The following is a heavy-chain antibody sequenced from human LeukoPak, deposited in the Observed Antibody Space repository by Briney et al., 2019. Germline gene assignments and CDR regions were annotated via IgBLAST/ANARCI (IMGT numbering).Heavy chain of an antibody. CDR3: GRDVGP. J-gene: IGHJ5*02. CDR1: GFSFSSYG. Sequence: GGSLRLSCAASGFSFSSYGMHWVRQAPGKGLEWVAFIRYDGSNKYHADSVKGRFTISRDSSKNTMYLQMNSLRVEDTAMYYCGRDVGPWGQGTLVTVSS. CDR2: IRYDGSNK. V-gene: IGHV3-30*02.